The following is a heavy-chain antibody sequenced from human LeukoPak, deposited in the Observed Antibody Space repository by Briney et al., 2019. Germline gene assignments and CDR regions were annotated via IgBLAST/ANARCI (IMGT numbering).Heavy chain of an antibody. Sequence: GESLKISCKGSGYSFTSYWVGWVRQRPGKGLEWMGIINPEDSDTTYSPSFQGQVTISADKSISIAYLQWSSLKASDTAMYYCARHFWRSWDWGQGTLVTVSS. J-gene: IGHJ4*02. D-gene: IGHD3-3*01. CDR2: INPEDSDT. V-gene: IGHV5-51*01. CDR1: GYSFTSYW. CDR3: ARHFWRSWD.